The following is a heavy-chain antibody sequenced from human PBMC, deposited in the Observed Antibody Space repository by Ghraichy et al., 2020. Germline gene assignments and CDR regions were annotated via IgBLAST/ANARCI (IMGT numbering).Heavy chain of an antibody. D-gene: IGHD3-9*01. Sequence: GGSLRLSCAASGFTFSSYSMNWVRQAPGKGLEWVSSISSSSSYIYYADSVKGRFTISRDNAKNSLYLQMNSLRAEDTAVYYCASHRAYYDILTGYYMSGGEYYYYGMDVWGQGTTVTVSS. V-gene: IGHV3-21*01. CDR1: GFTFSSYS. J-gene: IGHJ6*02. CDR3: ASHRAYYDILTGYYMSGGEYYYYGMDV. CDR2: ISSSSSYI.